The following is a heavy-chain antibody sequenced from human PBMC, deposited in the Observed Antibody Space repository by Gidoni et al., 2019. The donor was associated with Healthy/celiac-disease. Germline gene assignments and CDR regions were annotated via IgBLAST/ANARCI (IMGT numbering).Heavy chain of an antibody. D-gene: IGHD3-22*01. J-gene: IGHJ4*02. V-gene: IGHV1-24*01. CDR3: ATLEYYDSSGSDWGDY. Sequence: QVQLVQSGAEVKQPGASVKVSCTVSGYTLTELSMHWVRQAPGKGREWMGGFDPEDGETIYAQKFQGRVTMTEDTSTDTAYMELSSLRSEDTAVYYCATLEYYDSSGSDWGDYWGQGTLVTVSS. CDR1: GYTLTELS. CDR2: FDPEDGET.